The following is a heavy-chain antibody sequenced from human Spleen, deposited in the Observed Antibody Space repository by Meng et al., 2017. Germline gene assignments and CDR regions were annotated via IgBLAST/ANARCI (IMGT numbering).Heavy chain of an antibody. J-gene: IGHJ4*02. D-gene: IGHD3-16*01. CDR1: GYTFTSYA. V-gene: IGHV7-4-1*02. CDR2: INTNTGKP. Sequence: QVQLVQFGAEVKKPGASVKVSCKASGYTFTSYAMHWVRQAPGQRLEWMGWINTNTGKPTYAQGFTGRFVLSLDTSVATAYLQISSLKTEDTAVYYCARVGGGCGYWGQGTLVTVSS. CDR3: ARVGGGCGY.